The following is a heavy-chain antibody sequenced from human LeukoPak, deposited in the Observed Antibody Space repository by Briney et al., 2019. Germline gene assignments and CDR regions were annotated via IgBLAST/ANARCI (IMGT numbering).Heavy chain of an antibody. V-gene: IGHV3-30*18. CDR1: GFTFSSYG. CDR2: ISYDGSNK. D-gene: IGHD2-2*01. CDR3: AKESGYCSSTSCYGMDV. Sequence: GGSLRLSCAASGFTFSSYGMHWVRQAPGKGLEWVAVISYDGSNKYYADSVKGRFTISRDNSKNTLYLQMNSLRAEDTAVYYCAKESGYCSSTSCYGMDVWGQGTTVTVSS. J-gene: IGHJ6*02.